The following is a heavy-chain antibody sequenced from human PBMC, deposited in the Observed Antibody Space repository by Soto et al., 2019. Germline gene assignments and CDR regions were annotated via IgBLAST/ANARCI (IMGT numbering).Heavy chain of an antibody. Sequence: GASVKVSCKASGYTFTSYAMHWVRQAPGQRLEWMGWINAGNGTANYAQKFQGRVTITADESTSTAYMELSSLRSEDTAVYYCARVWGVAVAGTTYYYYGMDVWGQGTTVTVSS. V-gene: IGHV1-3*01. D-gene: IGHD6-19*01. CDR1: GYTFTSYA. J-gene: IGHJ6*02. CDR3: ARVWGVAVAGTTYYYYGMDV. CDR2: INAGNGTA.